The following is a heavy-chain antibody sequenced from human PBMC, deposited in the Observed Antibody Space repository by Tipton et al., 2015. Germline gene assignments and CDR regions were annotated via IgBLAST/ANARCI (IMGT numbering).Heavy chain of an antibody. J-gene: IGHJ6*02. D-gene: IGHD1-26*01. CDR1: GFTFSAFG. CDR3: AKWDSDNFYGMDV. V-gene: IGHV3-7*01. Sequence: SLRLSCVASGFTFSAFGMHWVRQAPGRGLEWVAHINPDGSGTYYVDSVKGRFTISSDNAKNSLYLQMNSLRAEDTAVYYCAKWDSDNFYGMDVRGQGTTVTVSS. CDR2: INPDGSGT.